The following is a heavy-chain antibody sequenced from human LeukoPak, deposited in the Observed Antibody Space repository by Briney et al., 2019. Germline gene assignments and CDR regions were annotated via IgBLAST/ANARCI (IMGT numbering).Heavy chain of an antibody. V-gene: IGHV3-9*03. J-gene: IGHJ3*01. CDR3: AKGNSGSHRRGALDV. D-gene: IGHD6-19*01. Sequence: PGGSLRLSCAASGFNFDDYAMHWVRQAPGKGLEWVSGISWNSGNTVYADSVKGRFTVSRENAKNSLSLQLNSLRPEDMALYYCAKGNSGSHRRGALDVWGQGTLVIVSS. CDR1: GFNFDDYA. CDR2: ISWNSGNT.